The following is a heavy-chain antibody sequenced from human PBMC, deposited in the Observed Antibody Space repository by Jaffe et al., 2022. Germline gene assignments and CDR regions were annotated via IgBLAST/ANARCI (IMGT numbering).Heavy chain of an antibody. V-gene: IGHV3-48*03. CDR1: GFTFSSSE. D-gene: IGHD2-15*01. J-gene: IGHJ1*01. CDR3: AREGCLSGGNCYGANFQH. Sequence: EVQLVESGGGLVQPGGSLRLSCAASGFTFSSSEMNWVRQAPGKGLEWLSYISNSGGTMNYADSVKGRFTISRDNARNSLYLQMNSLRAEDTAVYYCAREGCLSGGNCYGANFQHWGQGTLVIVSS. CDR2: ISNSGGTM.